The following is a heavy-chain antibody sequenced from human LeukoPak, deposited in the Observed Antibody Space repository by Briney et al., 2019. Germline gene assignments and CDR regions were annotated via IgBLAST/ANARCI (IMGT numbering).Heavy chain of an antibody. CDR1: GGTFSSHA. V-gene: IGHV1-69*04. CDR3: ARGPNNCSGGSCYHN. D-gene: IGHD2-15*01. CDR2: IIPILGIT. Sequence: SVKVSCKASGGTFSSHAISWVRQAPGQGLEWMGRIIPILGITNYAQKFQGRVTITADKSTTTAYMELSSLRSEDTAVYYCARGPNNCSGGSCYHNWGQGTLVTVSS. J-gene: IGHJ4*02.